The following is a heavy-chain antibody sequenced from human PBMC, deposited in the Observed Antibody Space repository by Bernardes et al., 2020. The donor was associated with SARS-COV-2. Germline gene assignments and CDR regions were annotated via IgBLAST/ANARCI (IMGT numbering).Heavy chain of an antibody. Sequence: SETLSLTCTVSGGSISGYYWSWIRQPPGKGLEWIGYIYYSGSTNYNPSLKSRVTISGDTSKNQFSLMLTSVTAADTAVYYCARHAHNWGIRYFDLWGRGTLVTVYS. J-gene: IGHJ2*01. CDR3: ARHAHNWGIRYFDL. V-gene: IGHV4-59*08. D-gene: IGHD1-1*01. CDR2: IYYSGST. CDR1: GGSISGYY.